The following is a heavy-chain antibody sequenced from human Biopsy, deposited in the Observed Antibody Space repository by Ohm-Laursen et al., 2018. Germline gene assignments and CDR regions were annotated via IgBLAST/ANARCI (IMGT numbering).Heavy chain of an antibody. J-gene: IGHJ5*02. CDR2: INGSGGST. CDR3: ARDLYDFCGGCPFDP. D-gene: IGHD3-3*01. V-gene: IGHV3-23*01. Sequence: SLSLSCTAFGFTFSSHAMSWVRQAPGKGLECVPVINGSGGSTYYADPVKGRFTISRDNSKNTLYLQMNSLRAEDTAMYYCARDLYDFCGGCPFDPWGQGTLVTVS. CDR1: GFTFSSHA.